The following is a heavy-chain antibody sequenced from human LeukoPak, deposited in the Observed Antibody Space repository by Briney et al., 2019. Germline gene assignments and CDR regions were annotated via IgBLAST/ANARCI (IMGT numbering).Heavy chain of an antibody. J-gene: IGHJ4*02. CDR1: GFTFSNYG. D-gene: IGHD3-9*01. CDR3: ARVRVGWYDIFNGHFDQ. CDR2: VSSDGSID. V-gene: IGHV3-30*03. Sequence: GGSLRLSCAASGFTFSNYGMHWVRQAPGKGLEWVAVVSSDGSIDYYADSLRGRFTMSRDNSKNTVYLHMLSLRAEDTAVYYCARVRVGWYDIFNGHFDQWGQGTLVTVSS.